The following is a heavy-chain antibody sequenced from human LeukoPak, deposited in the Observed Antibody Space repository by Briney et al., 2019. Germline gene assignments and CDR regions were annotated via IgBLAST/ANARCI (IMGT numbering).Heavy chain of an antibody. Sequence: GGSLRLSCAASGFTFDDYGMSWVRQAPGKGLEWVSGINWNGGSTGYADSVKGRFTISRDNAKNSRYLQMNSLGAEDTALYYCARATHYYESSGYDYWGQGTLVTVSS. J-gene: IGHJ4*02. CDR3: ARATHYYESSGYDY. CDR1: GFTFDDYG. CDR2: INWNGGST. D-gene: IGHD3-22*01. V-gene: IGHV3-20*04.